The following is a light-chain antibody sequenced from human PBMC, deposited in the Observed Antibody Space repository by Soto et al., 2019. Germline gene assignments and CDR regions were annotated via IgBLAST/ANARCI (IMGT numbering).Light chain of an antibody. CDR2: DVS. J-gene: IGLJ1*01. CDR3: SSYTSSTSYV. CDR1: SSDIGAYDY. Sequence: QSVLTQPASVSGSPGQSITFSCTGTSSDIGAYDYVSWYQQHPGKAPKLLIYDVSNRPSGVSNRFSGSKSGNTASLTISGLQAEDEASYYCSSYTSSTSYVFGTGTKVTVL. V-gene: IGLV2-14*03.